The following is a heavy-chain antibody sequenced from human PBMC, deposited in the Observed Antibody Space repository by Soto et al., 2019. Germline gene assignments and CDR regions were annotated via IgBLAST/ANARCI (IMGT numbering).Heavy chain of an antibody. V-gene: IGHV1-3*01. D-gene: IGHD6-19*01. CDR2: INAGNGNT. CDR3: ARERAVAGHQHYMDV. Sequence: EASVKVSCKASGYTFTSYAMHWVRQAPGQRLEWMGWINAGNGNTKYSQKFQGRVTITRDTSASTAYMELSSLRSEDTAVYYCARERAVAGHQHYMDVWGKGTTVTVS. J-gene: IGHJ6*03. CDR1: GYTFTSYA.